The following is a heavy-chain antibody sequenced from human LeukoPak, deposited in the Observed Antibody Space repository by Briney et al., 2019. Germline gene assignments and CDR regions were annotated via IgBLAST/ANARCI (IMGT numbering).Heavy chain of an antibody. CDR2: IYYSGST. Sequence: PSETLSLTCTVSGGSISSYYWRWIRQPPGKGLEWIGYIYYSGSTNYNPSLKSRVTISVDTSKNQFSLKLSSVTAADTAVYYCARGLGDYWGQGTLVTVSS. V-gene: IGHV4-59*01. CDR3: ARGLGDY. CDR1: GGSISSYY. J-gene: IGHJ4*02. D-gene: IGHD3-3*01.